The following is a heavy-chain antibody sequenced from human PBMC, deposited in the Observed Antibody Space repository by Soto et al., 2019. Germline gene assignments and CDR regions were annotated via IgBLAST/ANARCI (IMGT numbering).Heavy chain of an antibody. CDR1: GGSISSGGYY. D-gene: IGHD3-10*01. V-gene: IGHV4-31*03. CDR2: IYYSGST. Sequence: QVQLQESGPGLVKPSQTLSLTCTVSGGSISSGGYYWSWIRQHPGKGLEWIGYIYYSGSTYYNPSHKSRVTISVDTSKNQFSLKLSSVTAADTVVYYCARVELWFGELFPMNWFDPWGQGTLVTVSS. CDR3: ARVELWFGELFPMNWFDP. J-gene: IGHJ5*02.